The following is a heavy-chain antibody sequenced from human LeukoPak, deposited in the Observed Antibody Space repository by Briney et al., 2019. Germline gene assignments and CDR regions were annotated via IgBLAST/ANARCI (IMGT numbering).Heavy chain of an antibody. D-gene: IGHD2-2*01. J-gene: IGHJ4*02. CDR2: IKQDGSDK. V-gene: IGHV3-7*01. CDR1: GFTFSNYW. CDR3: ARTSRSSSGY. Sequence: GGSLRLSCAASGFTFSNYWMSWVRQAPGKGLEWVANIKQDGSDKNYVDTMKGRFTISRDNAKNSLYLQMNSLRAEDTAVYYCARTSRSSSGYWGQGTLVTVSS.